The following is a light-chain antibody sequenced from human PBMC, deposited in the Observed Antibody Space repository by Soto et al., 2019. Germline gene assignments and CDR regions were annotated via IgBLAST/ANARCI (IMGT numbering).Light chain of an antibody. J-gene: IGLJ3*02. CDR1: SSDVGSYNL. Sequence: QSALTQPASVSGSPGQSITISCTGTSSDVGSYNLVSWYQQHPGKAPKLIIYEDSKRPSGVSNRFSGSKSGNMASLTISGLQPEDEADYYCCSYAGSSTWVFGGGTKLTVL. V-gene: IGLV2-23*01. CDR2: EDS. CDR3: CSYAGSSTWV.